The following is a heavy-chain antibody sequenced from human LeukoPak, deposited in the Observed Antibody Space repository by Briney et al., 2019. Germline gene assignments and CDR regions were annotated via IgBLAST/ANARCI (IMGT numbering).Heavy chain of an antibody. CDR1: GFTFSSYA. Sequence: PGGSLRLSCAASGFTFSSYAMSWVRQAPGKGLEWVSAISGSGGRIYYGASVKGRFTISRDNSKNTLYLQMNSLRAEDTAVYYCAKCILTGYYKGYMDVWGKGTTVTISS. CDR2: ISGSGGRI. CDR3: AKCILTGYYKGYMDV. J-gene: IGHJ6*03. V-gene: IGHV3-23*01. D-gene: IGHD3-9*01.